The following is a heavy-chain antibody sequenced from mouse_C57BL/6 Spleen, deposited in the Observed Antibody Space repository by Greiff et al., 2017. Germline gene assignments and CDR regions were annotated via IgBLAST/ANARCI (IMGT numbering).Heavy chain of an antibody. CDR2: IDPSDSST. D-gene: IGHD2-5*01. V-gene: IGHV1-69*01. CDR3: ERSGAYYINPWLAF. J-gene: IGHJ3*01. CDR1: GYTFTSYC. Sequence: QVQLQQPGAELVMPGASVKLSCKASGYTFTSYCMHWVKQRPGQGLEWIGEIDPSDSSTNYNHQFKGKYPLTVDKSSSTAYMQLSSLTSESSAVYDWERSGAYYINPWLAFWGQGTLVTVSA.